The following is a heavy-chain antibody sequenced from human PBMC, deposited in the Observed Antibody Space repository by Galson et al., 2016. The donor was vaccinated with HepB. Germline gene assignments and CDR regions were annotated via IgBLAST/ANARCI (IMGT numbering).Heavy chain of an antibody. D-gene: IGHD6-6*01. CDR3: AKVRQLAYSYGMDV. V-gene: IGHV3-30*18. CDR1: GFTFSSYG. CDR2: ISYDGSNK. J-gene: IGHJ6*02. Sequence: SLRLSCAASGFTFSSYGMLWVRQAPGKGLQWVAVISYDGSNKYYADSVKGRFTISRDNSKNTLYLQMNSLRAEDTAVYYCAKVRQLAYSYGMDVWGQGTTVTVSS.